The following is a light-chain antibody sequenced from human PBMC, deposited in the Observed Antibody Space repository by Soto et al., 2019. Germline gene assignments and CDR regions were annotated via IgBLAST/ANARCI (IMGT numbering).Light chain of an antibody. CDR2: EVN. CDR1: SSDVGGYNY. V-gene: IGLV2-8*01. Sequence: QSSLTHPPSSSGSPGQSVTISCTGTSSDVGGYNYVSWFQQHPGKAPKLIIHEVNQRPSGVPDRFSGSKSGNTASLAVSGLQAEDEGTYYCSSYGGYNNVVFGTGTKV. J-gene: IGLJ1*01. CDR3: SSYGGYNNVV.